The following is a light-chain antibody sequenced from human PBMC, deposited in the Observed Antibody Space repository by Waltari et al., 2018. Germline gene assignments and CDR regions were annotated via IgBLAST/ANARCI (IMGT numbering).Light chain of an antibody. J-gene: IGLJ2*01. Sequence: QSALTQPASVSGSPGQSITISCTGTTSDVGGYNFVSWYQQHPGKAPKLVIYDVSDLPSGVSNPFSGSKSGNTASLTISGLQAEDEADYYCSSYTLTTTLFGGGTKVTVL. CDR3: SSYTLTTTL. V-gene: IGLV2-14*03. CDR2: DVS. CDR1: TSDVGGYNF.